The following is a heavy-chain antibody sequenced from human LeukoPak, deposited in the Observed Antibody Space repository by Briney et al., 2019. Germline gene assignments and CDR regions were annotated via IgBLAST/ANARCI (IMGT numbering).Heavy chain of an antibody. V-gene: IGHV3-74*01. CDR1: GFTFSSYW. J-gene: IGHJ5*02. D-gene: IGHD1-1*01. Sequence: GGSLRLSCAASGFTFSSYWMHWVRQAPGKGLVWVSRINSDGSSTTYADSVKGRFTISRDNAKNTLYLQMNSLRAEDTAVYYCARVYRTGWFDPWGQGTLVTVSS. CDR2: INSDGSST. CDR3: ARVYRTGWFDP.